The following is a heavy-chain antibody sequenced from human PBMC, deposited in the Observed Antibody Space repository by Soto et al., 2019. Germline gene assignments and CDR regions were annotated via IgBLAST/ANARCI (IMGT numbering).Heavy chain of an antibody. CDR1: GFTFSSYW. Sequence: GGSLRLSCAASGFTFSSYWMHWVRQAPGKGLVWVSRINSDGSSTSYADSVKGRFTISRDNAKNTLYLQMNNLRAEDTAVYYFARTNTAMVIFYYYYMDVWGKGTTVTVSS. CDR2: INSDGSST. V-gene: IGHV3-74*01. J-gene: IGHJ6*03. D-gene: IGHD5-18*01. CDR3: ARTNTAMVIFYYYYMDV.